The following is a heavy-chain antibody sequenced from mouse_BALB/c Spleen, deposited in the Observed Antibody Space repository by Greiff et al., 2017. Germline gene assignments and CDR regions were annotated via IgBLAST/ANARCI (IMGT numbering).Heavy chain of an antibody. V-gene: IGHV5-4*02. CDR2: ISDGGSYT. D-gene: IGHD2-10*01. CDR3: ARGSPYYGNYVGFAY. J-gene: IGHJ3*01. Sequence: DVQLVESGGGLVKPGGSLKLSCAASGFTFSDYYMYWVRQTPEKRLEWVATISDGGSYTYYPDSVKGRFTISRDNAKNNLYLQMSSLKSEDTAMYYCARGSPYYGNYVGFAYWGQGTLVTVSA. CDR1: GFTFSDYY.